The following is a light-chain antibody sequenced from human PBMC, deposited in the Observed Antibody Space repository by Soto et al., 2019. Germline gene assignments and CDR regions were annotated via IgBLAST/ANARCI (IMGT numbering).Light chain of an antibody. V-gene: IGKV1-39*01. J-gene: IGKJ1*01. CDR3: QLSYSRPET. Sequence: DIQMTQSPSSLSASLGDRVTITCRASQSMDNYLNWYQQKPGKAPNLLIYAASTLLSGVPSRFSGRGSGTHFTLTLSSLQPDDFATYYCQLSYSRPETFGQATKVEI. CDR1: QSMDNY. CDR2: AAS.